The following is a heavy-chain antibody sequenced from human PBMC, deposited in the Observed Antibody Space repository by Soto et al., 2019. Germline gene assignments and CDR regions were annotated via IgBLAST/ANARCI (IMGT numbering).Heavy chain of an antibody. D-gene: IGHD4-17*01. J-gene: IGHJ4*02. CDR3: ARDPYGDYFFDY. V-gene: IGHV3-30-3*01. CDR1: GFTFSSYA. CDR2: ISYDGSNK. Sequence: GGSLRLSCAASGFTFSSYAMHWVRQAPGKGLEWVAVISYDGSNKYYADSVKGRFTISRDNSKNTLYLQMNSLRAEDTAVYYCARDPYGDYFFDYWGQGTLVTVSS.